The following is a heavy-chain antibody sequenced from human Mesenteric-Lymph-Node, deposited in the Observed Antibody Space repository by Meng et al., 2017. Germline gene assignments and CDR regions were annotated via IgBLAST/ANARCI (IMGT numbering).Heavy chain of an antibody. CDR1: GGSFSGYY. D-gene: IGHD6-13*01. Sequence: TLSLTCAVYGGSFSGYYWSWIRQPPGKGLEWIGEINHSGSTNYNPSLKSRVTISVDTSKNQFSLKLSSVTAADTAVYYCASSSGYSSSWYLNYWGQGTLVTVSS. CDR3: ASSSGYSSSWYLNY. V-gene: IGHV4-34*01. CDR2: INHSGST. J-gene: IGHJ4*02.